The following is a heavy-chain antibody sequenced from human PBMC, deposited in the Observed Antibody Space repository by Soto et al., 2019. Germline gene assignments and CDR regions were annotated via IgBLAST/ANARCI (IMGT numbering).Heavy chain of an antibody. CDR3: AKEDSNYYDSSGYL. J-gene: IGHJ4*02. Sequence: PSETLSLTCTVSGGSISSYYWSWIRQPPGKGLEWIGYIYYSGSTNYNPSLKSRVTISVDTSKNQFSLKLTSVTAADTAVYYCAKEDSNYYDSSGYLWGQGTLVTVSS. CDR1: GGSISSYY. D-gene: IGHD3-22*01. CDR2: IYYSGST. V-gene: IGHV4-59*01.